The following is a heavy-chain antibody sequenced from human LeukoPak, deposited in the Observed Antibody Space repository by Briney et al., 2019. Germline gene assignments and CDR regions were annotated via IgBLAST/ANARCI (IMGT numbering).Heavy chain of an antibody. J-gene: IGHJ5*02. V-gene: IGHV4-31*03. CDR3: ARGGNILTGYYNWFDP. CDR1: GGSISSSSYY. CDR2: IYYSGST. D-gene: IGHD3-9*01. Sequence: SETLSLTCTVSGGSISSSSYYWSWIRQHPGKGLEWIGYIYYSGSTYYNPSLKSRVTISVDTSKNQFSLKLSSVTAADTAVYYCARGGNILTGYYNWFDPWGQGTLVTVSS.